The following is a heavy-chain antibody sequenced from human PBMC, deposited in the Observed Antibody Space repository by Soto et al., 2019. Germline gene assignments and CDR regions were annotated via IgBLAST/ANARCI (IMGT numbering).Heavy chain of an antibody. CDR1: GGTFSSYA. CDR3: ASLGQLRFLEWLSPLISPDYYYYHGMDV. V-gene: IGHV1-69*13. J-gene: IGHJ6*02. CDR2: IIPIFGTA. Sequence: SVKVSCKASGGTFSSYAISWVRQAPGQGLEWMGGIIPIFGTANYAQKFQGRVTITADESTSTAYMELSSLRSEDTAVYYCASLGQLRFLEWLSPLISPDYYYYHGMDVWGQGTTVTVSS. D-gene: IGHD3-3*01.